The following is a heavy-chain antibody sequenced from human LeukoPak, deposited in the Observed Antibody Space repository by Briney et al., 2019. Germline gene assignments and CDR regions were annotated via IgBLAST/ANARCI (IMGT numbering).Heavy chain of an antibody. Sequence: PGGSLRLSCAASGFTFSAYWMSWVRQAPGKGLQWVANIKQDGSENYYGDSVKGRFTISRDNAKNSLYPQMNSLRAEDTAVYYCARYDYGGNYDYWGQGTLVTVSS. J-gene: IGHJ4*02. CDR3: ARYDYGGNYDY. CDR2: IKQDGSEN. V-gene: IGHV3-7*04. CDR1: GFTFSAYW. D-gene: IGHD4-23*01.